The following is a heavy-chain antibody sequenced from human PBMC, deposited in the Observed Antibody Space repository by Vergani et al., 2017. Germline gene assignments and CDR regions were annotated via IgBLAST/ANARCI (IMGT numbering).Heavy chain of an antibody. J-gene: IGHJ4*02. D-gene: IGHD6-19*01. CDR3: ARSRSSGWSDY. Sequence: QVQLVQSGAEVKKPGSSVKVSCKASGGTFNSYAISWVRQASGQGLEWMGGIIPIFGTANYAQKFQGRVTITADEATSTAYMELSSLRSEDTAVYYCARSRSSGWSDYWGQGTLVTVSS. CDR2: IIPIFGTA. CDR1: GGTFNSYA. V-gene: IGHV1-69*01.